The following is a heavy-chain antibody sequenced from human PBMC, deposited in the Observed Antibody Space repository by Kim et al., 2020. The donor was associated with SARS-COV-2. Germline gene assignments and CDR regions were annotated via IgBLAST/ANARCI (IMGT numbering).Heavy chain of an antibody. CDR2: INSDGSST. J-gene: IGHJ6*02. CDR3: ARDQAYSYGYPHYYYYYGMDV. V-gene: IGHV3-74*01. CDR1: GFTFSSYW. D-gene: IGHD5-18*01. Sequence: GGSLRLSCAASGFTFSSYWMHWVRQAPGKGLVWVSRINSDGSSTSYADSVKGRFTISRDNAKNTLYLQMNSLRAEDTAVYYCARDQAYSYGYPHYYYYYGMDVWGQGTTVTVSS.